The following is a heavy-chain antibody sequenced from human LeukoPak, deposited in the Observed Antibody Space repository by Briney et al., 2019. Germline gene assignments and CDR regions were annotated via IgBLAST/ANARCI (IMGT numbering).Heavy chain of an antibody. D-gene: IGHD6-6*01. CDR2: INTDGSST. Sequence: GGSLRLSCAASGFTFSSYWMHWVRQAPGKGLVWVSRINTDGSSTSYADSVKGRFTISRDNAKNSLYLQMNSLRAEDTAVYYCARFSRGGSSSSGLDYWGQGTLVTVSS. V-gene: IGHV3-74*01. CDR3: ARFSRGGSSSSGLDY. CDR1: GFTFSSYW. J-gene: IGHJ4*02.